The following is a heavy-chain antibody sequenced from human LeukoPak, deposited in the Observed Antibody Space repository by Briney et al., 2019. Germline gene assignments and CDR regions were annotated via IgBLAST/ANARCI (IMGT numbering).Heavy chain of an antibody. CDR2: IDPSGNTI. Sequence: GGSLRLSCAASGFIFSDYYMSWIRQPPGKGLEWVSYIDPSGNTILYADSVKGRFTVSRDNAKNSLYLQTNSLRAEDTAIDYCARRSSLDYCGQGTLVTVSS. CDR3: ARRSSLDY. CDR1: GFIFSDYY. V-gene: IGHV3-11*01. J-gene: IGHJ4*02. D-gene: IGHD6-13*01.